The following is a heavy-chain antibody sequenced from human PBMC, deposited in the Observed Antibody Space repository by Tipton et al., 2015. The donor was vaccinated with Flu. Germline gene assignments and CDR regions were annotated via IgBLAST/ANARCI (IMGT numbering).Heavy chain of an antibody. D-gene: IGHD3-3*01. J-gene: IGHJ4*02. CDR3: ARDYNDFWSGYLD. V-gene: IGHV4-39*07. CDR2: AYYSGST. Sequence: TLSLTCTVSGGSIRSSSYYWGWVRQPPGKGLEWIGSAYYSGSTYYNPSLKSRLTISVDTSENQFSLKLSSVTAADTAVYYCARDYNDFWSGYLDWGQGTLVTVSS. CDR1: GGSIRSSSYY.